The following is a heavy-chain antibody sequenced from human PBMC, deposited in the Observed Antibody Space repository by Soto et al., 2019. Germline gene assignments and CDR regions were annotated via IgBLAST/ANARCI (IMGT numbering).Heavy chain of an antibody. J-gene: IGHJ4*02. CDR2: ISGSGGST. Sequence: EVQLLESGGGLVQPGGSLRLSCAASGFTFSSYAMSWVRQAPGKGLEWVSAISGSGGSTYYADSVKGRFTISRDNSKNPLYLQMNSLRAEDTAVYYCAKDGRRFLEWLLSGAVDYWGQGTLVTVSS. V-gene: IGHV3-23*01. CDR3: AKDGRRFLEWLLSGAVDY. CDR1: GFTFSSYA. D-gene: IGHD3-3*01.